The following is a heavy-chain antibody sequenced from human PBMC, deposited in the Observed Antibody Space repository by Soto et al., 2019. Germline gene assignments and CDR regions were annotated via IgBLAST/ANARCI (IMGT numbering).Heavy chain of an antibody. Sequence: EVQLLESGGGLVQPGGSLRLSCAASGFTFSNYAMSWVRQPPGKGLEWVSAMSGSGGSTNYADSVKGRFTISRDTSKNTLYLKMNSLRAEDGAEYYCAPPGGVYYYFAYWGQGTLVTVSS. J-gene: IGHJ4*02. CDR3: APPGGVYYYFAY. V-gene: IGHV3-23*01. D-gene: IGHD3-16*01. CDR1: GFTFSNYA. CDR2: MSGSGGST.